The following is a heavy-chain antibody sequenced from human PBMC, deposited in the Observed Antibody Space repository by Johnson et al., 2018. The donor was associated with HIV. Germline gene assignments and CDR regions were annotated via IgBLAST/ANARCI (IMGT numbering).Heavy chain of an antibody. J-gene: IGHJ3*02. CDR3: ARDRVPDAFDI. CDR2: ISGSGGST. V-gene: IGHV3-23*04. D-gene: IGHD3-3*01. CDR1: GFNFSSYA. Sequence: MQLVESGGGVVQPGGSLRLSCAASGFNFSSYAMSWVRQAPGKGLEWVSGISGSGGSTYYADSVKGRFTISRDNSKNTLYLQMNSLGAEDTAVYYCARDRVPDAFDIWGQGTLVTVSS.